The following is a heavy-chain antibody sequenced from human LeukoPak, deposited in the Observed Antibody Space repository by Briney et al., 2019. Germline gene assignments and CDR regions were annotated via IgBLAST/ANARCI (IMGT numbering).Heavy chain of an antibody. V-gene: IGHV4-59*08. Sequence: SETLSLTCTVSGGSISSYYWSWIRQPPGKGLEWIGYIYYSGSTNYNPSLKSRVTISVDTSKNQFSLKLSSVTAADTAVYYCARHGYCSSTSCYKGGWFDPWGQGTLVTVSS. CDR1: GGSISSYY. J-gene: IGHJ5*02. CDR3: ARHGYCSSTSCYKGGWFDP. CDR2: IYYSGST. D-gene: IGHD2-2*03.